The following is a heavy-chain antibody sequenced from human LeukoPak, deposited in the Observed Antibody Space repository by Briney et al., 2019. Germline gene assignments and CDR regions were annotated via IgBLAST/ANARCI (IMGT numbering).Heavy chain of an antibody. CDR3: AKDRGFSYGFDY. CDR2: IGGSGSST. Sequence: GGSLRLSCAASGFTFSSHAMSWVRQAPGKGLEWVSAIGGSGSSTYYPAFVKGRFTVSRDNSQNTLYLQMNSLRAEDTAVYYCAKDRGFSYGFDYWGQGTQVTVSS. V-gene: IGHV3-23*01. D-gene: IGHD5-18*01. J-gene: IGHJ4*02. CDR1: GFTFSSHA.